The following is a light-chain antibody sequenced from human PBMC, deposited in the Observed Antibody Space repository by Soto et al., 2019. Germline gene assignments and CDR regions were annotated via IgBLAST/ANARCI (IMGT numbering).Light chain of an antibody. V-gene: IGLV2-18*02. CDR3: SSFASSATLV. J-gene: IGLJ3*02. Sequence: QSVLTQPPSVSGSPGQSVTISCTGTSSDIGYHNRVSWYQQPPGTAPKLMIYEVSTRYSGVPDRFSGSKSGNTASLTISGLQAEDEDDYYCSSFASSATLVFGGGTKLTVL. CDR1: SSDIGYHNR. CDR2: EVS.